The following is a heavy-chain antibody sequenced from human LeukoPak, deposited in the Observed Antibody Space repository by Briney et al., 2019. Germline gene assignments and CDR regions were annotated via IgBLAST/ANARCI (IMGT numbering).Heavy chain of an antibody. J-gene: IGHJ4*02. CDR3: ARGGGYSYGYYFDY. Sequence: SETQSLTCTVSGGSISSYYWSWIRQPPGNGLEWIGYIYYSGSNNYNPSLKSRVTISVDTSKNQFSLKLSSVTAADTAVYYCARGGGYSYGYYFDYWGQGTLVTVSS. CDR2: IYYSGSN. V-gene: IGHV4-59*01. CDR1: GGSISSYY. D-gene: IGHD5-18*01.